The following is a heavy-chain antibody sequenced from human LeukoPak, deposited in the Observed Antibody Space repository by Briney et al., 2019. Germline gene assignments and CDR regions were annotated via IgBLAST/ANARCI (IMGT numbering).Heavy chain of an antibody. J-gene: IGHJ4*02. CDR3: ARDSGFHCSSTSCYKGYFDY. CDR2: IYSGGST. D-gene: IGHD2-2*02. V-gene: IGHV3-53*01. Sequence: GGSLRLSCAASGFTVSSNYMSWVRQAPGKGLEWVSGIYSGGSTYYEESVKGRFNISRDNPKNTLYLQMNRLRDEHTAVYYCARDSGFHCSSTSCYKGYFDYWGQGTLVTVSS. CDR1: GFTVSSNY.